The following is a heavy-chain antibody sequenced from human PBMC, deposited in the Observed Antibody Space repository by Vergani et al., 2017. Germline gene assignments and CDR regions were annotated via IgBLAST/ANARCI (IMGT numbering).Heavy chain of an antibody. V-gene: IGHV4-59*01. D-gene: IGHD5-18*01. CDR3: ASTRPRRYSYGYPAMPDY. CDR2: IYYSGST. Sequence: QVQLQESGPGLVKPSETLSLTCTVSGGSISSYYWSWIRQPPGKGLEWIGYIYYSGSTNYNPSLKSRVTISVDTSKNQFSLKLSSVTAADTTVYYCASTRPRRYSYGYPAMPDYWGQGTLVTVSS. J-gene: IGHJ4*02. CDR1: GGSISSYY.